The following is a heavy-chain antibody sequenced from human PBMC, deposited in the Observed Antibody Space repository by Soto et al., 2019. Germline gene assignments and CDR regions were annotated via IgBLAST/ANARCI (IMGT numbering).Heavy chain of an antibody. V-gene: IGHV3-23*01. D-gene: IGHD3-16*01. CDR2: ISGSGAST. CDR1: GFTFNQSA. Sequence: PGGSLRLSCVASGFTFNQSALAWVRQAPGKGLEWVSAISGSGASTYDADSVKCRFSIARHNSNNSLNLQINSLRAVNTSVYYCANRTGVITVITSFDHWGQGTPVTVSS. CDR3: ANRTGVITVITSFDH. J-gene: IGHJ4*02.